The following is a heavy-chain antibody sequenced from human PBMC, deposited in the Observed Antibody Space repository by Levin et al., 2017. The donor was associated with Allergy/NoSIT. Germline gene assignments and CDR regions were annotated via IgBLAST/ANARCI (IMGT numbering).Heavy chain of an antibody. CDR2: INPNSGGT. Sequence: ASVKVSCKASGYTFTGYYMHWVRQAPGQGLEWMGRINPNSGGTNYAQKFQGRVTMTRDTSISTAYMELSRLRSDDTAVYYCARDPYSIAAAGYYYYYYMDVWGKGTTVTVSS. D-gene: IGHD6-13*01. CDR1: GYTFTGYY. V-gene: IGHV1-2*06. CDR3: ARDPYSIAAAGYYYYYYMDV. J-gene: IGHJ6*03.